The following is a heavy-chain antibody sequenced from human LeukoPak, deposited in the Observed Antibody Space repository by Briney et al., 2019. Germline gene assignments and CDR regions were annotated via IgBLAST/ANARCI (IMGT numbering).Heavy chain of an antibody. CDR3: ARMGATSPPNIYCGGDCYTRNWFDP. V-gene: IGHV1-8*01. CDR1: GYTFISYD. CDR2: MNPNSGNT. D-gene: IGHD2-21*01. Sequence: ASVRVSCKASGYTFISYDINWVRQATGQGLEWMGWMNPNSGNTGYAQKFQGRVTITSNTSITTAYMDLTTLRSQDTPVYYCARMGATSPPNIYCGGDCYTRNWFDPWGQGTQVTVSS. J-gene: IGHJ5*02.